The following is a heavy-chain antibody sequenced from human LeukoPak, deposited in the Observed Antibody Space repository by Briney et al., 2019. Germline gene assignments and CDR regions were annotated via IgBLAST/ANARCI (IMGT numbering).Heavy chain of an antibody. CDR2: MNPNSGNT. Sequence: ASVKVSCKASGYTFTSYDINWVRQATGQGLEWMGWMNPNSGNTGYAQKFQGRVTMTRNTSISTAYMELSSLRSEDTAVYYCATDLRDSSGSEPWGQGTLVTVSS. J-gene: IGHJ5*02. CDR3: ATDLRDSSGSEP. CDR1: GYTFTSYD. V-gene: IGHV1-8*01. D-gene: IGHD3-22*01.